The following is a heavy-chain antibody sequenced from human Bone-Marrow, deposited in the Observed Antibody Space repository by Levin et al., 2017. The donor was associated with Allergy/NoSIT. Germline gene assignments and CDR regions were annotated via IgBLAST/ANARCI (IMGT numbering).Heavy chain of an antibody. V-gene: IGHV3-23*01. CDR3: AKDLSAVPAANYYYGMDV. CDR1: GFTFRNFA. J-gene: IGHJ6*02. CDR2: ISDSGGSM. Sequence: GGSLRLSCAASGFTFRNFAMSWVRQAPGKGLEWVSGISDSGGSMYNAASVKGRFTISRDNSKSTLYLQMKSLRAEDTAVYYCAKDLSAVPAANYYYGMDVWGQGTTVTVSS. D-gene: IGHD2-2*01.